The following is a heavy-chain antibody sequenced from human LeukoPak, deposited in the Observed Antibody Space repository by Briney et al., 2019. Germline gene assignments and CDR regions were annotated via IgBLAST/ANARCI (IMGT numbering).Heavy chain of an antibody. V-gene: IGHV3-53*04. D-gene: IGHD3-16*01. CDR3: AREGGGSAFDI. CDR2: IYSGGST. CDR1: GFTVSSNY. J-gene: IGHJ3*02. Sequence: GGSLRLSCAASGFTVSSNYMSWVRQAPGKGLEWVSIIYSGGSTYYADSVKGRFTISRHNSKNTLYLQMNSLRAEDTAVYYCAREGGGSAFDICGQGTMVTVSS.